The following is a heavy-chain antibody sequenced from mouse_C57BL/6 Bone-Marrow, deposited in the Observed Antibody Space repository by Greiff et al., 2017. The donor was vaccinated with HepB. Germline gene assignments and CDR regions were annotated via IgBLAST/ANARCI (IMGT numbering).Heavy chain of an antibody. V-gene: IGHV1-66*01. D-gene: IGHD1-1*01. Sequence: VQLQESGPELVKPGASVKISCKASGYSFTSYYIHWVKQRPGQGLEWIGWIYPGSGNTKYNEKFKGKATLTADTSSSTAYMQLSSLTSEDSAVYYCARGDTTVPRYFDYWDQGTTLTVSS. CDR2: IYPGSGNT. J-gene: IGHJ2*01. CDR3: ARGDTTVPRYFDY. CDR1: GYSFTSYY.